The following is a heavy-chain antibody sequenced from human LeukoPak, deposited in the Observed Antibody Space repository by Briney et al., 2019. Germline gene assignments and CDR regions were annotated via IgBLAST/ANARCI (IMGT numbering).Heavy chain of an antibody. V-gene: IGHV4-31*03. Sequence: SQTLSLTCTVSVGSISSGGYYCSWVRQHPGEGLEWIGYIYYSGSTYYNPSLKSRVPISVDTSKIQFSLKLSSVAAADTAVYYCARVGGSGYDYDAFDIWGQGTMVTVSS. J-gene: IGHJ3*02. CDR1: VGSISSGGYY. CDR3: ARVGGSGYDYDAFDI. D-gene: IGHD5-12*01. CDR2: IYYSGST.